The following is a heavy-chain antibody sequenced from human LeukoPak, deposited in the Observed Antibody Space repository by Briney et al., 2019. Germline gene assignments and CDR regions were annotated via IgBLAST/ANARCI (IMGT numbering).Heavy chain of an antibody. CDR2: INHSGST. V-gene: IGHV4-34*01. CDR3: ASGVITFGGVIVY. D-gene: IGHD3-16*02. Sequence: PSETLSLTCAVYGGSFSGYYWSWIRQPPGKGLERIGEINHSGSTNYNPSLKSRVTISVHTSKNQFSLKLSSVTAADTAVYYCASGVITFGGVIVYWGQGTLVTVSS. J-gene: IGHJ4*02. CDR1: GGSFSGYY.